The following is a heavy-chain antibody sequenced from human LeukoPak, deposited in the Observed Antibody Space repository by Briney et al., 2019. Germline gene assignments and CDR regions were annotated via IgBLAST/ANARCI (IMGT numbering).Heavy chain of an antibody. V-gene: IGHV3-30*03. D-gene: IGHD1-1*01. CDR1: GFTFSSYG. J-gene: IGHJ6*02. CDR2: ISYDGSNK. CDR3: ARKMGTGYYGMDV. Sequence: PGGSLRLSCAASGFTFSSYGMHWVRQAPGKGLEWVAVISYDGSNKSSADSVKGRFTVSRGNSKNTLYLEMNSLRAEDTAVYYCARKMGTGYYGMDVWGQGTTVTVS.